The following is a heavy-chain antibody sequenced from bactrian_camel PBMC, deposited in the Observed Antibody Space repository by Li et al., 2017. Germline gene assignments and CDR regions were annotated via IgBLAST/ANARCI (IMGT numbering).Heavy chain of an antibody. CDR1: GYTFNTYS. J-gene: IGHJ4*01. CDR3: AAAKGLPDLLRGGYLSARSYNY. V-gene: IGHV3S1*01. D-gene: IGHD3*01. Sequence: HVQLVESGGGSAPAGGSVRLSCAASGYTFNTYSWFRQAPGQEREGVAAIDTGDGSTYYLNSVEGRFTISHDNAKNTLYLQMNSLKPEDTAIYYCAAAKGLPDLLRGGYLSARSYNYWGRGTQVTVS. CDR2: IDTGDGST.